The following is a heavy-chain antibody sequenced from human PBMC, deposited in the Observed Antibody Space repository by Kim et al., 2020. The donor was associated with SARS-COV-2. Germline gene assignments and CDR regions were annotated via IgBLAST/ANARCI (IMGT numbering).Heavy chain of an antibody. CDR1: GFTFSRYW. V-gene: IGHV3-7*03. D-gene: IGHD7-27*01. CDR3: ARDDNWGSDY. Sequence: GGSLRLSCAASGFTFSRYWMSWVRQAPGKGLKWVANINHDGSEKYYENSVKGRFTISRDNAEKSLYLQMNSLRAEDTAIYYCARDDNWGSDYWGQGILVTVSS. CDR2: INHDGSEK. J-gene: IGHJ4*02.